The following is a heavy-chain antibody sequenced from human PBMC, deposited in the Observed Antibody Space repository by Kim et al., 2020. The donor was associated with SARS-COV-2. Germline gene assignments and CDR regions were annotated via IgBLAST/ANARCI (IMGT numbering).Heavy chain of an antibody. J-gene: IGHJ3*02. D-gene: IGHD1-1*01. CDR2: IRSKANSYAT. CDR3: TSVPGTTLAFCDAFDI. CDR1: GFTFSGSA. V-gene: IGHV3-73*01. Sequence: GGSLRLSCAASGFTFSGSAMYWVRQASGKGLEWVGRIRSKANSYATAYAVSVKGRFTISRDDSKNTAYLQMNNLKTEDTAVYYCTSVPGTTLAFCDAFDIWGQGTIVTVSS.